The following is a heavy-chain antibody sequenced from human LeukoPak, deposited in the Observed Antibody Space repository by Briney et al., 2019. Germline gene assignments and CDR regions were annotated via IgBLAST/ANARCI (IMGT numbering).Heavy chain of an antibody. CDR1: GFTFSSYG. V-gene: IGHV3-33*01. J-gene: IGHJ4*02. D-gene: IGHD3-22*01. CDR3: ARDLGSVVAGSSGYYYYFDY. Sequence: GGSLRLSCAASGFTFSSYGMHWVRQAPGKGLEWVAVIWYDGSNKYYADSVKGRFTISRDNSKNTLYLQMNSLRAEDKAVYYCARDLGSVVAGSSGYYYYFDYWGQGTLVTVSS. CDR2: IWYDGSNK.